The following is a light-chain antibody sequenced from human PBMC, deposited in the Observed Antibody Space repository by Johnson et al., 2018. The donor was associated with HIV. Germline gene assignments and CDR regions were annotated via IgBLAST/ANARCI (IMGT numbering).Light chain of an antibody. V-gene: IGLV1-51*01. J-gene: IGLJ1*01. CDR2: DNN. Sequence: QPVLTQPPSVSAAPGQKVTISCSGSSSNIGNNYVSWYQQLPGTAPKLLIYDNNKRPTGIPDLFSGSKSGTSATLGITGLQTGDEADYYCGTWDSSLSAGYVFGTGTKVTVL. CDR1: SSNIGNNY. CDR3: GTWDSSLSAGYV.